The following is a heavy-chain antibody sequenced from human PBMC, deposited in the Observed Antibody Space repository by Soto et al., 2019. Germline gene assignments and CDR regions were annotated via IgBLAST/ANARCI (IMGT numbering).Heavy chain of an antibody. V-gene: IGHV4-59*08. CDR1: GGSISSYY. CDR3: ARHRRFLEWFVGFDI. CDR2: IYYSGST. Sequence: SETLSLTCTVSGGSISSYYWSWIRQPPGKGLEWIGHIYYSGSTNYNPSLKSRVTISVDTSKNQFSLKLSSVTAADTAVYYCARHRRFLEWFVGFDIWGRGTMVTVSS. D-gene: IGHD3-3*01. J-gene: IGHJ3*02.